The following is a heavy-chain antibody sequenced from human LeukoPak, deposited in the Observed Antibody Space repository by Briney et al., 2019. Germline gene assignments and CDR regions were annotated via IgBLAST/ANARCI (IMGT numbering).Heavy chain of an antibody. D-gene: IGHD4-11*01. CDR3: ARLTPTFDYSNYVFDY. CDR1: GFTFSDYY. CDR2: IYYSGIT. V-gene: IGHV4-39*01. Sequence: PGGSLGLSCAASGFTFSDYYMSWIRQAPGKGLEWIGSIYYSGITYYKSSLKSRVTISVDTSKNQFSLKLSSVTAADTAVYYCARLTPTFDYSNYVFDYWGQGTLVTVSS. J-gene: IGHJ4*02.